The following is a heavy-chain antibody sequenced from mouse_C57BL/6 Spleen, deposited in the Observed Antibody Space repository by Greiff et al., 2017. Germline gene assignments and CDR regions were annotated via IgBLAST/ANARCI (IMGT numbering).Heavy chain of an antibody. J-gene: IGHJ4*01. D-gene: IGHD2-5*01. CDR2: INPNNGGT. V-gene: IGHV1-26*01. Sequence: EVQLQQSGPELVKPGASVKISCKASGYTFTDYYMNWVKQSHGKSLEWIGDINPNNGGTSYNQKFKGKATLTVDKSSSTAYMELRSLTSEDSAVYYCAREEDYSKDAMDYWGQGTSVTVSS. CDR1: GYTFTDYY. CDR3: AREEDYSKDAMDY.